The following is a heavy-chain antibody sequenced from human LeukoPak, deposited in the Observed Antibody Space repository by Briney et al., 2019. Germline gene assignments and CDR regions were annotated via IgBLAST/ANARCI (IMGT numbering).Heavy chain of an antibody. CDR2: IYPGDSDT. Sequence: GESLKISCKGSGYSFTSYWIGWVRQMPGKGLEWMGIIYPGDSDTRYSPSFQGQVTISADKSISTAYLQWSSLKASDTAMYYCARPHYDSSGYYVFDYWGQGTLVTVSS. V-gene: IGHV5-51*01. CDR1: GYSFTSYW. J-gene: IGHJ4*02. CDR3: ARPHYDSSGYYVFDY. D-gene: IGHD3-22*01.